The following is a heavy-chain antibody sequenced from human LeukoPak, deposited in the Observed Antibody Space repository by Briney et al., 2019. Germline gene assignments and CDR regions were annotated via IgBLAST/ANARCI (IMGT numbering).Heavy chain of an antibody. J-gene: IGHJ6*02. CDR1: GGSISSGGYS. CDR2: IYHSGST. V-gene: IGHV4-30-2*01. D-gene: IGHD2-2*01. CDR3: ASSPSSTSVEGHYYYGMDV. Sequence: PSQTLSLTCAVSGGSISSGGYSWSWIRQPPGKGLEWIGYIYHSGSTYYNPSLKSRVTISVDRSKNQFSLKLSSVTAADTAVYYCASSPSSTSVEGHYYYGMDVWGQGTTVTVSS.